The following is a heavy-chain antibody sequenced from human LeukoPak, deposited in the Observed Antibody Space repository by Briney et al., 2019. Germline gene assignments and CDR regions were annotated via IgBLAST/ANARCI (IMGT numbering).Heavy chain of an antibody. D-gene: IGHD3-22*01. CDR3: ARDRPNYYGSDGHYYRRDGDY. J-gene: IGHJ4*02. CDR1: GFTFSIYA. Sequence: GGSLRLSCAASGFTFSIYAMSWVRQAPGKGLQWVSSITSRGESTWYVDSVKGRFTITRDNSENTLYLQMHSLRAENTAVYYCARDRPNYYGSDGHYYRRDGDYWGRGTLVSVSS. CDR2: ITSRGEST. V-gene: IGHV3-23*01.